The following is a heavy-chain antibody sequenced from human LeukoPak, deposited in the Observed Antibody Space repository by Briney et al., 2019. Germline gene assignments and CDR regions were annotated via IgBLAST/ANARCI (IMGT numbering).Heavy chain of an antibody. CDR1: GGTFSSYA. Sequence: SVKVSCKASGGTFSSYAISWVQQAPGQGLEWMGGIIPIFGTANYAQKFQGRVTITADESTSTAYMELSSLRSEDTAVYYCARAKDIVVVVADYWGQGTLVTVSS. CDR2: IIPIFGTA. CDR3: ARAKDIVVVVADY. D-gene: IGHD2-15*01. J-gene: IGHJ4*02. V-gene: IGHV1-69*13.